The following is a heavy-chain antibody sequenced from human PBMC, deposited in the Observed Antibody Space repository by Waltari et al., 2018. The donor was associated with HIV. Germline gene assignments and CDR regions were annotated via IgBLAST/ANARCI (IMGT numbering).Heavy chain of an antibody. J-gene: IGHJ4*02. CDR2: ISYSGST. V-gene: IGHV4-31*03. CDR3: ARGLLSGYSYAYGY. Sequence: PGLVKPSQTLSLTCTVSGGSISSSGHYWNWIRQHSGKGLEWIGYISYSGSTHYNPSLKSRVTISMDTSKNQFSLKLSSVTAADTAVYYCARGLLSGYSYAYGYWGQGTLVTVSS. CDR1: GGSISSSGHY. D-gene: IGHD5-18*01.